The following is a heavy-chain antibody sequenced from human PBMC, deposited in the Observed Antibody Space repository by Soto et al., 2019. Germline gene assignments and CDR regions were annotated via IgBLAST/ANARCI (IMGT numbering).Heavy chain of an antibody. J-gene: IGHJ6*02. V-gene: IGHV5-10-1*01. Sequence: AESLKISCNGSGYIFTSYWISWVRQMPGKGLEWMGRIDPSDSYTNYSPSFQGHVTISADKSISTAYLQWSSLKASDTAMYYCAGLAGYSSPSYYYYGMDVWGQGTTVTVSS. CDR3: AGLAGYSSPSYYYYGMDV. D-gene: IGHD6-6*01. CDR2: IDPSDSYT. CDR1: GYIFTSYW.